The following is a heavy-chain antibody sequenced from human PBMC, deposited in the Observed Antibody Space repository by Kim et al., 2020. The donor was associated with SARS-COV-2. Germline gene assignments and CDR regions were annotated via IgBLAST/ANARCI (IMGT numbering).Heavy chain of an antibody. CDR1: GGSLSGYH. D-gene: IGHD3-3*01. Sequence: SETLSLTCAVFGGSLSGYHWTWIRQSPGKGLEWIGEINHSGGTNCIPSLKSRVTMSLDTSKNQFSLKLRSVTAADTDVYYCARGRAGVVPSPILGLGPYYEYYAMDVWGQGTPVTVSS. CDR3: ARGRAGVVPSPILGLGPYYEYYAMDV. V-gene: IGHV4-34*01. CDR2: INHSGGT. J-gene: IGHJ6*02.